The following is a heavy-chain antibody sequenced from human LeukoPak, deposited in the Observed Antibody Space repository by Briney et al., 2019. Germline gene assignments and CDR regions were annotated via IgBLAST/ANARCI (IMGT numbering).Heavy chain of an antibody. Sequence: EASVKVSCKASGYTFTSYDINWVRQATGQGLEWMGWMNPNSGNTGYAQKFQGRVTITRNTSISTAYMELSSLRSEDTAVYYCARGPPIAAYSSSYAFDIWGQGTMVTVSS. D-gene: IGHD6-13*01. J-gene: IGHJ3*02. CDR3: ARGPPIAAYSSSYAFDI. CDR2: MNPNSGNT. CDR1: GYTFTSYD. V-gene: IGHV1-8*03.